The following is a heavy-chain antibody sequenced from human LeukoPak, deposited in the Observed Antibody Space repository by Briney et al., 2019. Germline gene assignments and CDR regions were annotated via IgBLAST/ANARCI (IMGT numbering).Heavy chain of an antibody. Sequence: ASVKVSCKASGYTFSDYYMHWVRQAPGQGLEWMGWINPNRGGTNYAQKFQGRVTMTRDTFISTAYMELSRLRSDDTAVYYYARERSLVGSIYFDYWGQGTLVTVSS. CDR2: INPNRGGT. CDR1: GYTFSDYY. CDR3: ARERSLVGSIYFDY. D-gene: IGHD6-13*01. J-gene: IGHJ4*02. V-gene: IGHV1-2*02.